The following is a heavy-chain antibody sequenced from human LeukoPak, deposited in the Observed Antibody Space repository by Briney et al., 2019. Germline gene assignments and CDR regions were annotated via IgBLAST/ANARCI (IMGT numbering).Heavy chain of an antibody. J-gene: IGHJ4*02. CDR2: ISAYNGNT. D-gene: IGHD3-22*01. CDR3: AREYYYDSSGYNIDY. V-gene: IGHV1-18*01. Sequence: ASVKGSCKASGYTFTSYGISWVRQAPGQGLEWMGWISAYNGNTNYAQKLQGRVTMTTDTSTSTAYMELRSLRSDDTAVYYCAREYYYDSSGYNIDYWGQGTLVTVSS. CDR1: GYTFTSYG.